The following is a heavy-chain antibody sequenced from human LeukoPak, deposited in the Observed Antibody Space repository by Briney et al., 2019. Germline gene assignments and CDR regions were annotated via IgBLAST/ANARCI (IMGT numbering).Heavy chain of an antibody. CDR2: IKQDGSEK. J-gene: IGHJ5*02. CDR1: GFTFSSYW. CDR3: ARNAYQLESRAENWFDP. D-gene: IGHD2-2*01. Sequence: GGSLRLSCAASGFTFSSYWMSWVRQAPGKELEWVANIKQDGSEKYYVDSVKGRFTISRDNAKNSLYLQMNSLRAEDTAVYYCARNAYQLESRAENWFDPWGQGTLVTVSS. V-gene: IGHV3-7*01.